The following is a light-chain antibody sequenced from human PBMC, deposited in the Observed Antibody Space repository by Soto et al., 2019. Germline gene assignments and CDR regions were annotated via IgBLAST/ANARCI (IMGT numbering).Light chain of an antibody. CDR1: QSVSSY. CDR2: DAS. Sequence: EMVLTQSPATLSLSPGERATLSCSASQSVSSYLAWYQQKPGQAPRLLIYDASTRATGIPARFSGSGSGTDFTLTITSLEPEDLAVYYFQQRSNWPPTFGQGTKVEIK. CDR3: QQRSNWPPT. J-gene: IGKJ1*01. V-gene: IGKV3-11*01.